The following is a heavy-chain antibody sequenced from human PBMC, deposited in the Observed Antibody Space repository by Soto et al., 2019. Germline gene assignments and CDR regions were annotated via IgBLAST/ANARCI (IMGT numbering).Heavy chain of an antibody. V-gene: IGHV4-34*01. Sequence: PSETLSLTCAVYGGSFSGYYWSWIRQPPGKGLEWIGEINHSGSTNYNPSLKSRVTISVDTSKNQFSLKLSSVTAADTAVYYCARAWFGGVPAANANDAFVVWGQGTMVTV. D-gene: IGHD2-2*01. CDR1: GGSFSGYY. CDR3: ARAWFGGVPAANANDAFVV. CDR2: INHSGST. J-gene: IGHJ3*01.